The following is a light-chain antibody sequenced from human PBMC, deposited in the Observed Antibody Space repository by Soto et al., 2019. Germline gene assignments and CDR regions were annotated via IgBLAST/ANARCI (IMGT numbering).Light chain of an antibody. Sequence: EIVLTQSPGTRSLSPGERATLSCRASQSVSNSYLAWYQQKPGQAPRLLIYGVSSRATDIPDRFSGSGSGTDFILTINRVEPEDFAVYYCQQFGTSPLVTFGPGTKVEIK. J-gene: IGKJ3*01. CDR1: QSVSNSY. CDR2: GVS. V-gene: IGKV3-20*01. CDR3: QQFGTSPLVT.